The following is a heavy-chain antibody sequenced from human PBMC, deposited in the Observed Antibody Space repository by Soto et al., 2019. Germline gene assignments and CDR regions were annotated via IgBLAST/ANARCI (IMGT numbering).Heavy chain of an antibody. V-gene: IGHV3-9*01. CDR2: LNWNSAKV. Sequence: EVQLVESGGGLVQPGRSLTLSCATSGFTFDDYAMHWVRQSPGKGLEWVAGLNWNSAKVGYAASVKGRCTISRDNVKHSLHLQMHSLRTEDTALCYCVKASGAGMVVVPATMRRAYYILDSLGQGTMVTVSS. D-gene: IGHD2-2*01. J-gene: IGHJ4*02. CDR3: VKASGAGMVVVPATMRRAYYILDS. CDR1: GFTFDDYA.